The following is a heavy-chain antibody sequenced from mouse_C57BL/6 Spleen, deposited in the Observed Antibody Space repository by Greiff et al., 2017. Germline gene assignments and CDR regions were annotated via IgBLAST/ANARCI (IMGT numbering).Heavy chain of an antibody. J-gene: IGHJ4*01. CDR2: IYPGDGDT. CDR3: ARRGVYYGNYEGMDY. D-gene: IGHD2-1*01. Sequence: VQLQQSGAELVKPGASVKISCKASGYAFSSYWMNWVKQRPGKGLEWIGQIYPGDGDTNYNGQFKGKATLTADKSSSTAYMQLSSLTSEDSAVYFCARRGVYYGNYEGMDYWGQGTSVTVSS. V-gene: IGHV1-80*01. CDR1: GYAFSSYW.